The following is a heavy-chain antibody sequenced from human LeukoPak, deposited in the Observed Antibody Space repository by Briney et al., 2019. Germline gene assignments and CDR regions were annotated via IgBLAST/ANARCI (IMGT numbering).Heavy chain of an antibody. Sequence: EASVKVSCKASGYTFTSYGISWVRQAPGQGLEWMGWISAYNGNTNYAQRLQGRVTMTTDPSTSTAYTELRSLRSDDTAVYYCARETRQGSYYDYVWGSYSPYYFDYWGQGTLVTVSS. D-gene: IGHD3-16*01. CDR3: ARETRQGSYYDYVWGSYSPYYFDY. V-gene: IGHV1-18*01. CDR2: ISAYNGNT. CDR1: GYTFTSYG. J-gene: IGHJ4*02.